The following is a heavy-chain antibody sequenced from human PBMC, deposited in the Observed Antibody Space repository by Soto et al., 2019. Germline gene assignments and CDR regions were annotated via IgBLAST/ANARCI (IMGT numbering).Heavy chain of an antibody. D-gene: IGHD3-3*01. CDR1: GFTFSSYA. CDR3: AKWVNYDFWSGYYNDY. J-gene: IGHJ4*02. CDR2: ISGSGGST. V-gene: IGHV3-23*01. Sequence: EVQLLESGGSLVQPGGSLRLSCAASGFTFSSYAMSWVRQAPGKGLEWVSAISGSGGSTYYADSVKGRFTISRDNSKNTLYLQMNSLRAEDTAVYYCAKWVNYDFWSGYYNDYWGQGTLVTVSS.